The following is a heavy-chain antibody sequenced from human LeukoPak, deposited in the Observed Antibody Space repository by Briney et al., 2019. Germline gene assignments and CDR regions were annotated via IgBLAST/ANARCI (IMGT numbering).Heavy chain of an antibody. CDR2: INWNGGST. CDR3: ARDSGYSSSWYDAFDI. V-gene: IGHV3-20*04. Sequence: GGSLRLSCAASGFTFSSYEMSWVRQAPGKGLEWVSGINWNGGSTGYADSVKGRFTISRDNAKNSLYLQMNSLRAEDTALYYCARDSGYSSSWYDAFDIWGQGTMVTVSS. CDR1: GFTFSSYE. D-gene: IGHD6-13*01. J-gene: IGHJ3*02.